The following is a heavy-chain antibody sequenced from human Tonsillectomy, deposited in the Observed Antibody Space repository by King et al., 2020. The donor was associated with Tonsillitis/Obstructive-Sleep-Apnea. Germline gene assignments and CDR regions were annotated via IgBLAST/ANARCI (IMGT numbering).Heavy chain of an antibody. V-gene: IGHV3-30*04. Sequence: VQLVESGGGVVQPGRSLRLSCAASGFTFSSYAMHWVRQAPGKGLEWVAVMSYDVSNKYYADSVKGRFTISRDNSKNTLYLQMNSLRAEDTAVYYCARATSSSSWSHFDYWGRGTLVTVSS. J-gene: IGHJ4*02. CDR3: ARATSSSSWSHFDY. D-gene: IGHD6-13*01. CDR1: GFTFSSYA. CDR2: MSYDVSNK.